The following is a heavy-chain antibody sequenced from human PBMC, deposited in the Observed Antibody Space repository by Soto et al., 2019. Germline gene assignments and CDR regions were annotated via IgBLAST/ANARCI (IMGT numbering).Heavy chain of an antibody. D-gene: IGHD1-1*01. J-gene: IGHJ6*02. CDR2: ISSSSSYI. Sequence: PGGSLRLSCAASGFTFSSYSMNWVRQAPGKGLEWVSSISSSSSYIYYADSVKGRFTISRDNAKNSLYLQMNSLRAEDTAVYYCARAERMSAYYYYGMDVWGQGTTVTAP. CDR1: GFTFSSYS. CDR3: ARAERMSAYYYYGMDV. V-gene: IGHV3-21*01.